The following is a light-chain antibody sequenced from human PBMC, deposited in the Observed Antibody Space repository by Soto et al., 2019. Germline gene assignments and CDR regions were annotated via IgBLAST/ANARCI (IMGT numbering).Light chain of an antibody. CDR3: KQVESYPST. CDR2: AAS. V-gene: IGKV1-9*01. Sequence: IQLTQTPSSLSASVGDRVTITCRASQGISSFLAWYQQKPGKAPKLLIYAASSLKSGVQSRCSGSGFGTDFTLANTSLQPEDFATEYCKQVESYPSTFGGGTKVEMK. J-gene: IGKJ4*01. CDR1: QGISSF.